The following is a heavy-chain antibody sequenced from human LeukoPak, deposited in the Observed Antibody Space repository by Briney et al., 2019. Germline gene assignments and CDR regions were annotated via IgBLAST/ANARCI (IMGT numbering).Heavy chain of an antibody. D-gene: IGHD2-21*01. CDR2: ISYDGSNK. J-gene: IGHJ4*02. Sequence: GGSLRLSCAASGFTFSCYAMHWVRQAPGKGLEWVAVISYDGSNKYYADSVKGRFTISRDNSKNTLYLQMNSLRAEDTAVYYCARDPLGDSTYYFDYWGQGTLVTVSS. CDR1: GFTFSCYA. CDR3: ARDPLGDSTYYFDY. V-gene: IGHV3-30*04.